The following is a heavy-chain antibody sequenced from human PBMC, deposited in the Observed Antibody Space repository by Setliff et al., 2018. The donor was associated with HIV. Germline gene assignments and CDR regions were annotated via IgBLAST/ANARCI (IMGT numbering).Heavy chain of an antibody. V-gene: IGHV4-4*07. CDR2: IFRSGTT. D-gene: IGHD3-10*01. Sequence: PSETLSLTCTLSGGSFGDYHWSWIRQPAGRGLEWIGRIFRSGTTDYKFSLKSRVTISIDTSRNQFSLRLTSVTAEDTAVYYCARDRHYSGLGSYGPWGPGTPVTVSS. J-gene: IGHJ5*02. CDR3: ARDRHYSGLGSYGP. CDR1: GGSFGDYH.